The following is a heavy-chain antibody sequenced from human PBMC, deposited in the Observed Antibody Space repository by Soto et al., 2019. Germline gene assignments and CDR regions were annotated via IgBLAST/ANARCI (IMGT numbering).Heavy chain of an antibody. CDR2: IYHSGST. V-gene: IGHV4-4*02. Sequence: QVQLQESGPGLVKPSGTLSLTCAVSGGSISSSNWWSWVRQPPGKGLEWIGEIYHSGSTNYNPSLKSGVTISVDTSKNQISLKLSSVTAADTAVYYCARDPRYGSGKGGMDVWGQGTTVTVSS. D-gene: IGHD3-10*01. J-gene: IGHJ6*02. CDR3: ARDPRYGSGKGGMDV. CDR1: GGSISSSNW.